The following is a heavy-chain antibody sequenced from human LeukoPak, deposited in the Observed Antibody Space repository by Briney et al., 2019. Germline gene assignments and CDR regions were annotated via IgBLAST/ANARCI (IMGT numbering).Heavy chain of an antibody. D-gene: IGHD6-19*01. CDR1: GFSFNNYG. CDR3: ARDSSGGGWRYFDY. V-gene: IGHV3-33*05. J-gene: IGHJ4*02. CDR2: ILYDGSIK. Sequence: GGALRLSCVASGFSFNNYGFHWVRQAPGKGLEWVADILYDGSIKYYGDSVKGRFTISRDNSENTLYLQMNSLRAEDTAVYYCARDSSGGGWRYFDYWGQGTLVTVSS.